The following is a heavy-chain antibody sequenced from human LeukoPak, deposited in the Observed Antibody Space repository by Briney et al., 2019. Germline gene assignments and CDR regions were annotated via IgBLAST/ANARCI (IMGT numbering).Heavy chain of an antibody. D-gene: IGHD6-13*01. J-gene: IGHJ4*02. V-gene: IGHV1-69*01. Sequence: SVKVSCKASGGTFSSYAISWVRQAPGQGLEWMGGIIPIFGTANYAQKFQGRVTITADESTSTAYMELSSLRSEDTAVYYCAREMAAADPTEGWYFDYWGQGTLVTVSS. CDR3: AREMAAADPTEGWYFDY. CDR2: IIPIFGTA. CDR1: GGTFSSYA.